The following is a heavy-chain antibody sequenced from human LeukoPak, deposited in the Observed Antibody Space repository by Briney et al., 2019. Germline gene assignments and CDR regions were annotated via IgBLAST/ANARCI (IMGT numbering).Heavy chain of an antibody. Sequence: SETLSLTCTVSGGSISSYYWSWIRQHPGKGLEWIGYMYYSGSTHYNPSLKSRTTISADTSKNQFSLKLSSVTAADTAVYYCAREGGNGDYDYWGQGTLVTVSS. CDR2: MYYSGST. CDR3: AREGGNGDYDY. J-gene: IGHJ4*02. CDR1: GGSISSYY. V-gene: IGHV4-59*06. D-gene: IGHD4-17*01.